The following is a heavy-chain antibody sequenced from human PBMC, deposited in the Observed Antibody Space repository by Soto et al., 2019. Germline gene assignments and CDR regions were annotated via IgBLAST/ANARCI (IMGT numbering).Heavy chain of an antibody. CDR1: GFTFSYYS. Sequence: LRLSCAASGFTFSYYSMHWVRQAPGKGLEWVAVISYDGSNKYYADSVKGRFIISRDNSKNRLYLQMNSLRAEDTAVYYCAKGPPLDYWGQGTLVTVSS. J-gene: IGHJ4*02. CDR3: AKGPPLDY. CDR2: ISYDGSNK. V-gene: IGHV3-30*18.